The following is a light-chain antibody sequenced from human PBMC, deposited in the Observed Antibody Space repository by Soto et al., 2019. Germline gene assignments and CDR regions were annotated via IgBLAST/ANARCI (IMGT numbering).Light chain of an antibody. J-gene: IGKJ2*01. CDR3: QQYYSVPYT. Sequence: DIVMTQSPDSLAVSLGERATINCKSSQSVLYRSNNKNYLAWYQQKPGQPPKLLIYWASTRESGVPDRFSARGSGTDFALTVSSLQAEDVAVYYCQQYYSVPYTFGQGTKLEIK. V-gene: IGKV4-1*01. CDR1: QSVLYRSNNKNY. CDR2: WAS.